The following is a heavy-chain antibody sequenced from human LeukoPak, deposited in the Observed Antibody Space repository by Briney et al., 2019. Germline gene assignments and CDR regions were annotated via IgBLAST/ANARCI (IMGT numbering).Heavy chain of an antibody. Sequence: PGGSLRLSCAASGFTFSSYSMNWVRQAPGKGLEWVSYISSSSSTIYYADSVKGRFTISRDNAENSLYLQMNSLRAEDTAVYYCARGSRSYYGYYYYYMDVWGKGTTVTVSS. CDR3: ARGSRSYYGYYYYYMDV. CDR2: ISSSSSTI. D-gene: IGHD1-26*01. CDR1: GFTFSSYS. V-gene: IGHV3-48*01. J-gene: IGHJ6*03.